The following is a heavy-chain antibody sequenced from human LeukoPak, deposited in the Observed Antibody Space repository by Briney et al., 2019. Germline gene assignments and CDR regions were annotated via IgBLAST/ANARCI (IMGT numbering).Heavy chain of an antibody. V-gene: IGHV1-18*01. Sequence: ASVKLSCKASGYTFTSYGISWVRQAPGQGLEWMGWISAYNGNTNYAQKLQGRVTMTTDTSTSTAYMELRSLRSDDTAVYYCARVYDYGDKIGWFDPWGQGTLVTVSS. CDR3: ARVYDYGDKIGWFDP. J-gene: IGHJ5*02. CDR1: GYTFTSYG. CDR2: ISAYNGNT. D-gene: IGHD4-17*01.